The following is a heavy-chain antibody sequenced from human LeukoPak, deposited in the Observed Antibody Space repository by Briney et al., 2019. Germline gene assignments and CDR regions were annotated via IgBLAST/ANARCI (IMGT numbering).Heavy chain of an antibody. CDR3: ARELTYYDILTGYSPTAWFDP. J-gene: IGHJ5*02. D-gene: IGHD3-9*01. Sequence: PSQTLSLTCTVSGGSISSGDYYWSWIRQPPGKSLEGIGNIYYSGSTYYNPSLKSRVTIYVDTSKNQFSLELSSVTAADTAVYYCARELTYYDILTGYSPTAWFDPWGQGTLVTVSS. CDR1: GGSISSGDYY. CDR2: IYYSGST. V-gene: IGHV4-30-4*01.